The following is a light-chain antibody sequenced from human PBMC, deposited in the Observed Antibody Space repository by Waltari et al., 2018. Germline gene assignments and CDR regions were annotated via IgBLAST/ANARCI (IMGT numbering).Light chain of an antibody. CDR2: DVS. CDR1: SSDVGGYNY. CDR3: SSYISSDTLEL. V-gene: IGLV2-14*03. Sequence: HSALTQPASVSGSPGQSIPISCTGTSSDVGGYNYVSWYQQHPGKAPKLMIFDVSNGPSGGSNRFSGSKSGNAASLTVSGLQAEDEADYYCSSYISSDTLELFGGGTSLTVL. J-gene: IGLJ2*01.